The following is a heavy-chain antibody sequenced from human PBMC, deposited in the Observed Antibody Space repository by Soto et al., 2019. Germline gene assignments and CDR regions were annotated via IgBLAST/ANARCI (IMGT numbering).Heavy chain of an antibody. CDR1: GATLRSYA. J-gene: IGHJ6*02. D-gene: IGHD6-25*01. V-gene: IGHV1-69*13. CDR2: IIPIFGTA. CDR3: AVERNYYGMDV. Sequence: GASVKVSCKASGATLRSYAISWVRQAPGQGLEWMGGIIPIFGTANYAQKFQGRVTITADESTSTAYMELSSLRSEDTAVYYCAVERNYYGMDVWGQGTTVTVSS.